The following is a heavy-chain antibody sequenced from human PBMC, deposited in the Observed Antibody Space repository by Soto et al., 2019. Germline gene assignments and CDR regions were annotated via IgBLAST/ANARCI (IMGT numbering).Heavy chain of an antibody. CDR3: ARAPSGIAAAGTLDY. D-gene: IGHD6-13*01. CDR2: ISWNSGSI. Sequence: PXGSLSISCAPSGVTFDNYAMPWVRQAPGKGLEWVSGISWNSGSIGYADSVKGRFTISRDNAKNSLYLQMNSLRAEDTALYYCARAPSGIAAAGTLDYWGQGTLVTVSS. CDR1: GVTFDNYA. J-gene: IGHJ4*02. V-gene: IGHV3-9*01.